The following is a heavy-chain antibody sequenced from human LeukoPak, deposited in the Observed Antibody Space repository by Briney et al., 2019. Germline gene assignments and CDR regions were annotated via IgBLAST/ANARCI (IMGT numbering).Heavy chain of an antibody. Sequence: ASVKVSCKVSGYTLTELSMHWVRQAPGQGFEWMGRIIPIFGTANYAQKFQGRVTITTDESTSTAYMELSSLRSEDTAVYYCARDWTDSSGYLYAFDIWGQGTMVTVSS. CDR1: GYTLTELS. D-gene: IGHD3-22*01. V-gene: IGHV1-69*05. CDR3: ARDWTDSSGYLYAFDI. J-gene: IGHJ3*02. CDR2: IIPIFGTA.